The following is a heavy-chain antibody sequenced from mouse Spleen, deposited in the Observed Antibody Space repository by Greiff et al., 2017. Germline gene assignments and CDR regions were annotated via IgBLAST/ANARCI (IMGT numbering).Heavy chain of an antibody. CDR3: ARDYSYDDYAMDY. D-gene: IGHD2-12*01. Sequence: QVQLQQSGPELEKPGASVKISCKASGYTFTDYYINWVKQRPGQGLEWIGKIGPGSGSTYYNEKFKGKATLTADKSSSTAYMQLSSLTSEDSAVYFCARDYSYDDYAMDYWGQGTSVTVSS. V-gene: IGHV1-77*01. CDR2: IGPGSGST. J-gene: IGHJ4*01. CDR1: GYTFTDYY.